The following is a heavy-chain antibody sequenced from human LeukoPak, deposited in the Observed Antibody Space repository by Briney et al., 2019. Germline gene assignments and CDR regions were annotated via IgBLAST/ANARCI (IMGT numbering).Heavy chain of an antibody. Sequence: RGSLRLSCAASGFDFSSNWMHWVRHAPGQGLVWVSRIKGDGISTNYADSVKGRFTISRDIAKNTLYLQMSSLRAEDTAVYYCARGPSGTYLDYWGQGTLVTVSS. CDR1: GFDFSSNW. CDR2: IKGDGIST. D-gene: IGHD1-26*01. V-gene: IGHV3-74*01. CDR3: ARGPSGTYLDY. J-gene: IGHJ4*02.